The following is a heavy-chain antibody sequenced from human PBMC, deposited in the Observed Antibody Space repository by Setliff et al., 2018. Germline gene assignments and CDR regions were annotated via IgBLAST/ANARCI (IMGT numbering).Heavy chain of an antibody. CDR2: INPDSGGT. J-gene: IGHJ3*01. CDR1: GYTFTGYY. CDR3: ARSDHLVVDGFDV. D-gene: IGHD3-16*01. Sequence: ASVKVSCKASGYTFTGYYMHWVRQAPGQGLEWVGRINPDSGGTNYAQKFQGWVSMTRDTSIPTAYMELSRLTSDDMAVYFCARSDHLVVDGFDVWGQGTMVTVSS. V-gene: IGHV1-2*04.